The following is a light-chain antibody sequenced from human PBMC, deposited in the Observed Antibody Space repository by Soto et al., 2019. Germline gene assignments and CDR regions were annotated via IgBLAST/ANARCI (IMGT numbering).Light chain of an antibody. CDR2: QDS. Sequence: SYELTQPPSVSVSPGQTASITCSGDKLGDKYACWYQQKPGQSPVLVIYQDSKRPSGIPERFSGSNSGNTATLTICGTQAMDEADYYCQAWDGSTVVFGGGTKLTVL. CDR3: QAWDGSTVV. J-gene: IGLJ2*01. V-gene: IGLV3-1*01. CDR1: KLGDKY.